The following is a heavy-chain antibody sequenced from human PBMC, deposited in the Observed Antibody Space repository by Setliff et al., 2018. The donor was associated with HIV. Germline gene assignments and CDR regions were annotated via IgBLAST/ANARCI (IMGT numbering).Heavy chain of an antibody. J-gene: IGHJ4*02. V-gene: IGHV4-59*01. CDR2: IYYSGST. CDR1: GGSISSYY. CDR3: AREATYYYDGSGYYYFDY. D-gene: IGHD3-22*01. Sequence: PSETLSLTCTVSGGSISSYYWSWIRQPPGKGLEWIGYIYYSGSTNYNPSLKSRITISVDTSKNQLSLKLSSVTAADTAVYYCAREATYYYDGSGYYYFDYWGRGTLVTVSS.